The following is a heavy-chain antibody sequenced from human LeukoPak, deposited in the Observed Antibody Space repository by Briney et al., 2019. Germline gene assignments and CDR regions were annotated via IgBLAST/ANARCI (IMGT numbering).Heavy chain of an antibody. V-gene: IGHV3-53*01. CDR1: GFTVSSNY. D-gene: IGHD3-22*01. J-gene: IGHJ5*02. Sequence: PGGSLRLSCAASGFTVSSNYMSWVRQAPGKGLEWVSVIYSGGSTYYADSVKGRFTISRDNSKNTLYLQMNSLRAEDTAVYYCARDGSPYYYDSSCYHTWGQGTLVTVSS. CDR3: ARDGSPYYYDSSCYHT. CDR2: IYSGGST.